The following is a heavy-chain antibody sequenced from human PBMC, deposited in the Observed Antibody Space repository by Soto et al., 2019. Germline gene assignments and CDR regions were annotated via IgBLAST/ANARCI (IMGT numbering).Heavy chain of an antibody. V-gene: IGHV4-39*01. CDR2: IYYSGST. CDR3: ATQLRFLEWLFDY. Sequence: SETLSLTCTVSGGSISSSSYYWGWIRQPPGKWLEWIGSIYYSGSTYYNPSLKSRVTISVDTSKNQFSLKLSSVTAADTAVYYCATQLRFLEWLFDYWGQGTLVTVSS. J-gene: IGHJ4*02. D-gene: IGHD3-3*01. CDR1: GGSISSSSYY.